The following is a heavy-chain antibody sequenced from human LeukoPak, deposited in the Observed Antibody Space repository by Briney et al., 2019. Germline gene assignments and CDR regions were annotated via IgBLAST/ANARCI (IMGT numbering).Heavy chain of an antibody. Sequence: SETLSLTCNVSGDSISSGSYYWGWIRQPPGKGLEWIGSIFYSGSTYYNPSLKSRVTISVDTSKNQFSLKLSSVTAADTAVYYCARHSFGCIVAPFDYWGQGTLVTVSS. D-gene: IGHD5-12*01. V-gene: IGHV4-39*01. CDR3: ARHSFGCIVAPFDY. J-gene: IGHJ4*02. CDR1: GDSISSGSYY. CDR2: IFYSGST.